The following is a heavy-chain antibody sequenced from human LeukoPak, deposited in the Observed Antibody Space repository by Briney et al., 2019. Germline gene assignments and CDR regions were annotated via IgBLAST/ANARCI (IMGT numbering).Heavy chain of an antibody. J-gene: IGHJ4*02. CDR3: ARYYSGYEYYFDY. CDR1: GGSICSYY. D-gene: IGHD5-12*01. Sequence: SETLSVTCTVSGGSICSYYWSWIRQPPGKGLEWIGYIYYSGSHNYNPSLKSRVPISVDTSKNQFSLKLSSVTAADTAVYYCARYYSGYEYYFDYWGQGTLVTVSS. CDR2: IYYSGSH. V-gene: IGHV4-59*01.